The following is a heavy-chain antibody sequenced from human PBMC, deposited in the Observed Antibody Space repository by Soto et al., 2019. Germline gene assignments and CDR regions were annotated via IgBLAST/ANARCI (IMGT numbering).Heavy chain of an antibody. Sequence: QVQLLQSGAEVKKPGSSVKVSCKVSGGAFTNYSLNWVRHAPGQGLEWLGGIIPLDNTSNYSLKFVGRSSVTADISTSIVFMFLIGLTSDDTATYYCSSWSNWNPLYYPGMDVWGQGTTVTVSS. CDR2: IIPLDNTS. D-gene: IGHD1-20*01. CDR1: GGAFTNYS. CDR3: SSWSNWNPLYYPGMDV. J-gene: IGHJ6*02. V-gene: IGHV1-69*06.